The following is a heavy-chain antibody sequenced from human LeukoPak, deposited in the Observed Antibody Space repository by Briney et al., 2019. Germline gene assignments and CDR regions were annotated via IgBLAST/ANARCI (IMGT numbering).Heavy chain of an antibody. CDR1: GFTFSSNA. J-gene: IGHJ4*02. CDR2: ITAGGDTP. Sequence: GGSLRLSCAASGFTFSSNAMTWVRQAPGKGLECVSAITAGGDTPYYADSVKGRFIIFRDNSKNRLYLQMNSLRAEDTAVYYCAKEYSGSFSPFPSYFDYWGQGALVTVSS. V-gene: IGHV3-23*01. CDR3: AKEYSGSFSPFPSYFDY. D-gene: IGHD1-26*01.